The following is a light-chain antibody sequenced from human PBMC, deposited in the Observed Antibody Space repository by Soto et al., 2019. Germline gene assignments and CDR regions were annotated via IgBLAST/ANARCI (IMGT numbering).Light chain of an antibody. CDR1: QRVSSTF. Sequence: EIVLTQSPGSLSLSPGERATLSCRASQRVSSTFFAWYQLPPGQAPRLLIYGASNRATGIPDRFSGSGSGTDFTLTISRLEPEDFAVYYCQQYASSVTFGQGTKVEIK. CDR2: GAS. CDR3: QQYASSVT. V-gene: IGKV3-20*01. J-gene: IGKJ1*01.